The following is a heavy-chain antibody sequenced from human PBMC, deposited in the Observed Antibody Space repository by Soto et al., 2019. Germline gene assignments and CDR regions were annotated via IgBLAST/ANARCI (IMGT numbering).Heavy chain of an antibody. J-gene: IGHJ4*02. V-gene: IGHV3-33*01. D-gene: IGHD3-10*01. CDR2: IWFDGSKK. CDR3: ARDSGTVSPVFDY. Sequence: QVQLVESGGGVIQPGRSLRLSCAASGFTFSGYGLHWVRQAPGKGLEWVAVIWFDGSKKYYADSVKGRFTISRDDSWSTLYLHMNSLRAEDTATYYCARDSGTVSPVFDYWGQGTLVTVSS. CDR1: GFTFSGYG.